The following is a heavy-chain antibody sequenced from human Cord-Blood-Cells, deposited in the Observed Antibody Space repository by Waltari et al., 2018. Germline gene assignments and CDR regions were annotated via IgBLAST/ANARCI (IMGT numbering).Heavy chain of an antibody. D-gene: IGHD1-26*01. CDR2: ISGSGGST. CDR3: AKARYSGSYPYYYYYMDV. CDR1: GFTFSSYA. J-gene: IGHJ6*03. V-gene: IGHV3-23*01. Sequence: EVQLLESGGGLVQPGGSLRLSCAASGFTFSSYAMSWVRQAPGKGLEWVSAISGSGGSTYSADSVKGRFTISRDNSKNTLYLQMNSLRAEDTAVYYCAKARYSGSYPYYYYYMDVWGKGTTVTVSS.